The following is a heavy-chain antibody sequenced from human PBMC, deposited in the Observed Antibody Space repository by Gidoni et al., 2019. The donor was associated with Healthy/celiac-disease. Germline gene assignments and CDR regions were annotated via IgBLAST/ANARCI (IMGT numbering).Heavy chain of an antibody. CDR1: GFTCDGYA. D-gene: IGHD3-16*02. J-gene: IGHJ4*02. CDR3: AKDSGLYYDYVWGSYRHLDY. V-gene: IGHV3-43*02. CDR2: ISGDGGST. Sequence: EVQLVESGGGVVQPGGSMRLSCAASGFTCDGYAMLGVRQAPGKGLEWVSLISGDGGSTYYADSVKGRFTISRDNSKNSLYLQMNSLRTEDTALYYCAKDSGLYYDYVWGSYRHLDYWGQGTLVTVSS.